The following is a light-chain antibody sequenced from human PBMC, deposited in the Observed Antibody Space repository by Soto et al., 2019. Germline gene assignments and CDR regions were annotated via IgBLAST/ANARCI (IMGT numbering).Light chain of an antibody. CDR2: GAS. CDR1: QSFTSNY. CDR3: QQYGSSPYT. Sequence: EIVLTQSPGTLSLSPGERAILSCRASQSFTSNYLAWYQQKPGQAPRLRIYGASSRATGIPDRFSGSGSGIDFTLIISGLEPEDSAVYYCQQYGSSPYTFGQGTKLEIK. J-gene: IGKJ2*01. V-gene: IGKV3-20*01.